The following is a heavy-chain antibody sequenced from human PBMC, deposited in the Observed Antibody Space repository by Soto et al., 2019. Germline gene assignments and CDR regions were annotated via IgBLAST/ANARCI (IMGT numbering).Heavy chain of an antibody. CDR2: IYYSGST. D-gene: IGHD5-12*01. Sequence: SETLSLTCTVSGGSISSSSYYWGWIRQPPGKGLEWIGSIYYSGSTYYNPSLKSRVTISVDTSKNLFSLKLSSVTAADTAVYYCARVRGGEWLRFVFDYWGQGTLVTVSS. CDR3: ARVRGGEWLRFVFDY. J-gene: IGHJ4*02. CDR1: GGSISSSSYY. V-gene: IGHV4-39*07.